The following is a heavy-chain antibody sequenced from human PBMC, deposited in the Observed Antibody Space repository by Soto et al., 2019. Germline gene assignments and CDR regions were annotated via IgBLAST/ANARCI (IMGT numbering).Heavy chain of an antibody. D-gene: IGHD3-10*01. Sequence: EVQLLESGGGLVQPGGSLRLSCAASVFTFSSYAMSWVRLAPGKGLEWVSAICGSGGSTYYADSVKGRFTISRDNSKNTLYLQMNSLRAEDTAVYYCAKDLWFGEFRPPYEYWGQGTLVTVSS. CDR3: AKDLWFGEFRPPYEY. CDR2: ICGSGGST. V-gene: IGHV3-23*01. CDR1: VFTFSSYA. J-gene: IGHJ4*02.